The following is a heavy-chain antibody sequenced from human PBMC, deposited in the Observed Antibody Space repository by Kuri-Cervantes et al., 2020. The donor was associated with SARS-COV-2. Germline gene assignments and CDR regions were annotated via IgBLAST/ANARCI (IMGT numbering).Heavy chain of an antibody. Sequence: GGSLRLSCAASGFTVSSNYMSWVRQAPGKGLEWVSAISGSGGSTYYADSVKGRFTISRDNSKNTLYLQMNSLRAEDTAVYYCAKDDILTGYTPLWYWGQGTLVTVSS. CDR2: ISGSGGST. CDR1: GFTVSSNY. D-gene: IGHD3-9*01. J-gene: IGHJ4*02. CDR3: AKDDILTGYTPLWY. V-gene: IGHV3-23*01.